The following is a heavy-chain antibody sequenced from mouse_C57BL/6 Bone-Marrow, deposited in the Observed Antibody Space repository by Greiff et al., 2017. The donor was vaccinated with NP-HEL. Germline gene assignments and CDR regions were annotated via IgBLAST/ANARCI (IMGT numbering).Heavy chain of an antibody. CDR1: GFTFTDYY. J-gene: IGHJ4*01. CDR2: IRNKANGYTT. D-gene: IGHD1-1*01. V-gene: IGHV7-3*01. CDR3: ARQYGYYARED. Sequence: EVQLQESGGGLVQPGGSLSLSCAASGFTFTDYYMSWVRQPPGKALEWLGFIRNKANGYTTEYSASVKVRFTISRDNSQSILYLQMNAMRSEDSATYYCARQYGYYAREDWGKGTTVTV.